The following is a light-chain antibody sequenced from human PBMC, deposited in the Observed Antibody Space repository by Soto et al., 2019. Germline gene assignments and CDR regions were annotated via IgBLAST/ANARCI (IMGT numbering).Light chain of an antibody. J-gene: IGKJ1*01. CDR1: QSVSNH. V-gene: IGKV3-15*01. Sequence: EIVMTQSPATLSVSPGESATLSCRASQSVSNHLAWYQQKPGQAPRLLIYGASTRATGFPARFSGSGSGTEFTLTISSLQSEDFAVYYCQQYNNWPPTWTFGQGTKVEIK. CDR3: QQYNNWPPTWT. CDR2: GAS.